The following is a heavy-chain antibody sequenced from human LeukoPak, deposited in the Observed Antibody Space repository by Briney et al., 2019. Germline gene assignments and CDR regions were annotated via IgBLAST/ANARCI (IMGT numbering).Heavy chain of an antibody. CDR1: GFTFSDYY. D-gene: IGHD5-18*01. Sequence: GGSLRLSCAASGFTFSDYYMSWIRQAPGKGPEWVSDISSSGGSLYYADSVKGRFTISRDNAKNSLYLQMNSLSAEDTAVYYCARNGGYSYGYAAVDYWGQGTLVTVSS. J-gene: IGHJ4*02. V-gene: IGHV3-11*01. CDR2: ISSSGGSL. CDR3: ARNGGYSYGYAAVDY.